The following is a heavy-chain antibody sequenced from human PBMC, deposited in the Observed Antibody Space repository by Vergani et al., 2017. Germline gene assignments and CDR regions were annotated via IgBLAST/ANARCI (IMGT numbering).Heavy chain of an antibody. D-gene: IGHD6-19*01. Sequence: QVQLQESGPGLVKPSQTLSLTCTVSGGSISSGDYYWSWIRQPPGKGLEWIGYIYYSGSTYYNPSLKSRVTISVDTSKNQFSLKLSSVTAADTAVYYCARGIGFRSGWYQGGPGYYYYYMDVWGKGTTVTVSS. V-gene: IGHV4-30-4*08. CDR2: IYYSGST. J-gene: IGHJ6*03. CDR3: ARGIGFRSGWYQGGPGYYYYYMDV. CDR1: GGSISSGDYY.